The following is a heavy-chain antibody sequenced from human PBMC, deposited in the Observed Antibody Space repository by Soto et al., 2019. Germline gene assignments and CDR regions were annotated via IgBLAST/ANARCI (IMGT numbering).Heavy chain of an antibody. CDR2: SYHSGST. Sequence: SETLSLTCAVSGGSIISSNWWSWVRQPPGKGLEWIGESYHSGSTKYNPSLKGRVTISVDKSKNQFSLKLSSVTAADTAVYYCARVAGSYYYGMDVWGQGTTVTVSS. V-gene: IGHV4-4*02. CDR1: GGSIISSNW. J-gene: IGHJ6*02. CDR3: ARVAGSYYYGMDV.